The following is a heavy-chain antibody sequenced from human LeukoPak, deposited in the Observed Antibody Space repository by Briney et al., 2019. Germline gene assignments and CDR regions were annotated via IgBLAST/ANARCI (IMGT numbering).Heavy chain of an antibody. D-gene: IGHD3-9*01. V-gene: IGHV3-11*06. J-gene: IGHJ4*02. CDR3: ARRPSAYDILTGYSVTYFDY. CDR2: ISSSSSYT. Sequence: GGSLRVSCVASGFTFSNYWMHWVRQAPGKGLEWVSYISSSSSYTNYADSVKGRFTISRDNAKNSLYLQMNSLRAEDTAVYYCARRPSAYDILTGYSVTYFDYWGQGTLVTVSS. CDR1: GFTFSNYW.